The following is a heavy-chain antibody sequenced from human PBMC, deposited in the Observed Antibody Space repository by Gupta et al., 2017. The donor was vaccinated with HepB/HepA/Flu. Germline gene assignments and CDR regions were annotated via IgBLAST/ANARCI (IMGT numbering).Heavy chain of an antibody. V-gene: IGHV3-23*01. CDR3: AIMALCGGDCHDAFDI. CDR1: GFTCSSYA. J-gene: IGHJ3*02. CDR2: ISGSGGST. D-gene: IGHD2-21*01. Sequence: EVQLLEPGGGLVQPGGSLRLSCAASGFTCSSYAMSWVSQAPGKGLEWVSAISGSGGSTYYADSVKGRFTISRDNSKNTLYLQMNSLRAEDTAVYYCAIMALCGGDCHDAFDIWGQGTMVTVSS.